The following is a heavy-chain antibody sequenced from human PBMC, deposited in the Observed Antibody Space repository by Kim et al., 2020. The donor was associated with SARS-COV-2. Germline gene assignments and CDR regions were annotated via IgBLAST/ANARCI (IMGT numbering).Heavy chain of an antibody. D-gene: IGHD3-3*01. V-gene: IGHV7-4-1*02. J-gene: IGHJ4*02. Sequence: ASVKVSCKASGYTFTSYAMNWVRQAPGQGLEWMGWINTNTGNPTYAQGFTGRFVFSLDTSVSTAYLQISSLKAEDTAVYYCAGGYYVFWSGYYTLGYWGQETLVTVSS. CDR1: GYTFTSYA. CDR2: INTNTGNP. CDR3: AGGYYVFWSGYYTLGY.